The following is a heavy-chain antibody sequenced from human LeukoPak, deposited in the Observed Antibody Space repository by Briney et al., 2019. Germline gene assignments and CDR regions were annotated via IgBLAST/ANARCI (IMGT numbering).Heavy chain of an antibody. D-gene: IGHD6-6*01. V-gene: IGHV4-59*01. J-gene: IGHJ6*03. CDR3: ASTSSSYYYYYYMDV. Sequence: PSETLSLTCDVSVGSIRGYYWSWIRQSPEKGLEWIGYIYSSGSTNYNPSLKSRVTMSVDTPKNQLSLKVSSVTAADTAVYYCASTSSSYYYYYYMDVWGKGTTVTVSS. CDR2: IYSSGST. CDR1: VGSIRGYY.